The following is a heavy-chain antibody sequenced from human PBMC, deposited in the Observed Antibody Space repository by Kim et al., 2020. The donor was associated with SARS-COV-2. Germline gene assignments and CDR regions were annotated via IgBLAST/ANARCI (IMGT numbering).Heavy chain of an antibody. CDR1: GFTFSNAW. CDR2: IKSKTDGGTT. CDR3: TTSGGDFWSGYITTFDS. V-gene: IGHV3-15*01. Sequence: GGSLRLSCAASGFTFSNAWMSWVRQAPGKGLEWVGRIKSKTDGGTTDYAAPVKGRFTISRDDSKNTLYLQRNSLKTADTAVYYCTTSGGDFWSGYITTFDSWGQGTLVTVSS. D-gene: IGHD3-3*01. J-gene: IGHJ4*02.